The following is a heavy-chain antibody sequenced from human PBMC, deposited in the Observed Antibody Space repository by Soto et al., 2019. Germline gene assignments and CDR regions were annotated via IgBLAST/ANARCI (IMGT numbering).Heavy chain of an antibody. Sequence: XSVKVAGNASGYPFTSYGIIWVRHAPGQGLGWMGWISAYNGNTNYAQKLQGRVTMTTDTSTSTAYMELRSLRSDDTAVYYCARPYLNSRGAFDIWGQGTMVTV. J-gene: IGHJ3*02. D-gene: IGHD1-26*01. CDR3: ARPYLNSRGAFDI. V-gene: IGHV1-18*01. CDR2: ISAYNGNT. CDR1: GYPFTSYG.